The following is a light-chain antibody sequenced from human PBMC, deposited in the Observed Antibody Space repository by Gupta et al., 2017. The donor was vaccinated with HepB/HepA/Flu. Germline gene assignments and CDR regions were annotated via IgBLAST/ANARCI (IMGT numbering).Light chain of an antibody. J-gene: IGKJ2*01. V-gene: IGKV3-15*01. Sequence: EIVITQSPATLSVSPGESATLSCRASQSLSGNLAWYQQRPGQAPRLVIFGSSKRAPDIPARFSGRESATEFTLTISSLQSEDFAVYYCQQHNNWPSTFGQGTKLEIK. CDR1: QSLSGN. CDR3: QQHNNWPST. CDR2: GSS.